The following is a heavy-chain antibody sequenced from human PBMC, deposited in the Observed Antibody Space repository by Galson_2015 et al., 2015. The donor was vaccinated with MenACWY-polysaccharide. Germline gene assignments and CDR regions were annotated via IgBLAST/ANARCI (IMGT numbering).Heavy chain of an antibody. Sequence: SLRLSCAASGLTFGNAWMSWVRQAPGKGLEWVGRIKSKTDGGTTDYAAPVKGRFTISRDDSKNTLYLQMNSLKTEDTAVYYCTTDPGKLELPLIDYWGQGTLVTVSS. D-gene: IGHD1-7*01. V-gene: IGHV3-15*01. J-gene: IGHJ4*02. CDR3: TTDPGKLELPLIDY. CDR2: IKSKTDGGTT. CDR1: GLTFGNAW.